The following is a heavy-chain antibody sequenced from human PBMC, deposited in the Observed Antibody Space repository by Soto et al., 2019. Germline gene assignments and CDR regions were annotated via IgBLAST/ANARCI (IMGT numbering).Heavy chain of an antibody. CDR1: VGSITGYY. J-gene: IGHJ4*02. CDR2: SYYTGAT. D-gene: IGHD1-26*01. Sequence: SETLSLTCTVSVGSITGYYWSCIRQSPGKGLEWIGFSYYTGATNYNPSLKSRVTISVGTSKNQVSLTLSSATAADTAVYYCARERTPRSGFDYWGQGTEVTVSS. V-gene: IGHV4-59*01. CDR3: ARERTPRSGFDY.